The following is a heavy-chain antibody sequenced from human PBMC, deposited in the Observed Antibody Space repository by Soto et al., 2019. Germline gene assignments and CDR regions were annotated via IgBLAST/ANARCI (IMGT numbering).Heavy chain of an antibody. CDR1: GFPFSHYA. J-gene: IGHJ4*02. D-gene: IGHD4-17*01. CDR3: ARDPNYGDYAVDY. V-gene: IGHV3-23*01. CDR2: ISGSGDSA. Sequence: PGGSLRLSCTASGFPFSHYAMNWVRQGPGTRLEWVADISGSGDSARYADSVRGRFTISRDNSRDTLYLQMNSLRDEDTAVYYCARDPNYGDYAVDYWGQGTLVTVSS.